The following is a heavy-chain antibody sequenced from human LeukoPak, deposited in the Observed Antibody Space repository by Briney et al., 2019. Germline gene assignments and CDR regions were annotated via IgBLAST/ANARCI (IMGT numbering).Heavy chain of an antibody. V-gene: IGHV1-2*02. Sequence: ASVKVSRKASGYTFTGYYMHWVRQAPGQGLEWMGWINPNSGGTNYAQKFQGRVTMTRDTSISTAYMELSRLRSDDTAVYYCARGLIAARVSGPSWFDPWGQGTLVTVSS. J-gene: IGHJ5*02. CDR3: ARGLIAARVSGPSWFDP. D-gene: IGHD6-6*01. CDR1: GYTFTGYY. CDR2: INPNSGGT.